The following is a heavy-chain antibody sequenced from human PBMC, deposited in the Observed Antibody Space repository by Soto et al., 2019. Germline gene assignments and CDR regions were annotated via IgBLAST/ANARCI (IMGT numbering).Heavy chain of an antibody. Sequence: QVQLEQSGPGLVKPSQTLSLTCKISGGSISSVNHYWSWIRQSPGEGLEWIGYIFDSGTTHYNPSLKGRVTISGSTSQSQFSLTLHSVTVADTAVYYCAREVSWIGGFDYWGQGTLVTVSS. CDR3: AREVSWIGGFDY. J-gene: IGHJ4*02. CDR2: IFDSGTT. CDR1: GGSISSVNHY. V-gene: IGHV4-31*02. D-gene: IGHD2-15*01.